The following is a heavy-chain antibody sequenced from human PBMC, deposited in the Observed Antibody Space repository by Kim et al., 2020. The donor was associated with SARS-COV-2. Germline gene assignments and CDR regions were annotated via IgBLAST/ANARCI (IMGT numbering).Heavy chain of an antibody. V-gene: IGHV3-7*04. J-gene: IGHJ3*02. Sequence: GSEKYYVEYVTGRFTIPRDNAKNSLFLQMNSLRAEDTAVYYCSGGNTFDIWGQGTMVTVSS. CDR3: SGGNTFDI. CDR2: GSEK.